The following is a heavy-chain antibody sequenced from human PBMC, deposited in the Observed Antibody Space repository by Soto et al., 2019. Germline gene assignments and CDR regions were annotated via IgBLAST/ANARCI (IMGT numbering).Heavy chain of an antibody. CDR1: GFTFSSYW. J-gene: IGHJ4*02. D-gene: IGHD6-19*01. Sequence: GGSLRLSCAASGFTFSSYWMHWVRQTPGKGLVWVSRIDIAGSTTTYADSVKGRFTISRDNAKNTPYLQMNSLRAEDTAVYYCARDQTVAGPTTFDYRGQGTLVTVSS. V-gene: IGHV3-74*01. CDR2: IDIAGSTT. CDR3: ARDQTVAGPTTFDY.